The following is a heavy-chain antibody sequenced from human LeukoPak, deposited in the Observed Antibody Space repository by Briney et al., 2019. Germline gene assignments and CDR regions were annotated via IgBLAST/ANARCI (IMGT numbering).Heavy chain of an antibody. CDR3: ARAPRGGASDY. V-gene: IGHV1-18*01. CDR2: ISAHNGNP. J-gene: IGHJ4*02. Sequence: ASVKVSCKASGYTFTSYGIRWVRQAPGQGLEWMGWISAHNGNPNYAQKFQGRVTMTTDTSTSTAYMEVRSLRSDDTAVYYCARAPRGGASDYWGQGTLVTVSS. CDR1: GYTFTSYG. D-gene: IGHD1-26*01.